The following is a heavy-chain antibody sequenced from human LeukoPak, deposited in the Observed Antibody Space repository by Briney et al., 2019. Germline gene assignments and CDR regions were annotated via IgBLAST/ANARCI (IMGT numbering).Heavy chain of an antibody. CDR2: ISAYNGNT. D-gene: IGHD2-2*01. J-gene: IGHJ3*02. CDR3: AREFLRGSSAVARDDAFDI. V-gene: IGHV1-18*01. Sequence: ASVKVSCKASGYTFTSYGISWVRQAPGQGLEWMGWISAYNGNTNYAQKFQGRVTITTDTSTSTAYVELRSLRSDDTAGYYCAREFLRGSSAVARDDAFDICGQGTIFTVSS. CDR1: GYTFTSYG.